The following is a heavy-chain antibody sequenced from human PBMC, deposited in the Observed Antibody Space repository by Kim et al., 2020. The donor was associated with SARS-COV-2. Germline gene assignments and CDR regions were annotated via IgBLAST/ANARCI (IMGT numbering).Heavy chain of an antibody. J-gene: IGHJ5*02. CDR3: AREKCSSTSGYDYDP. V-gene: IGHV1-8*01. D-gene: IGHD2-2*01. Sequence: QKFQGKVTMTRNTSISTAYMELSSLRSEDTAVYYCAREKCSSTSGYDYDPWGQGTLVTVSS.